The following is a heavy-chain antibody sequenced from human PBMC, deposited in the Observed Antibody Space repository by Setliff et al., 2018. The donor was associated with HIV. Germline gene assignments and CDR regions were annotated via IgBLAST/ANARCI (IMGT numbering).Heavy chain of an antibody. Sequence: ASVKVSCKASGYTFSYAMHWVRQAPGQRLEWMGWINAGNGNTKYSQKFQGRVTITRDTSASTAYMELSSLRSEDTAVYYCASIDCGGDCYSYYYYGMDAWGQGTTVTVSS. CDR3: ASIDCGGDCYSYYYYGMDA. D-gene: IGHD2-21*02. CDR1: GYTFSYA. V-gene: IGHV1-3*01. J-gene: IGHJ6*02. CDR2: INAGNGNT.